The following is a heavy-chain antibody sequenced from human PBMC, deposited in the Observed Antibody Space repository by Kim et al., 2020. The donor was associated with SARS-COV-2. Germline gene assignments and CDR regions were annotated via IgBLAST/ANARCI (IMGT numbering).Heavy chain of an antibody. CDR1: GGSISSYY. J-gene: IGHJ4*02. Sequence: SETLSLTCTVSGGSISSYYWSWIRQPPGKGLEWIGYIYYSGSTNYNPSLKSRVTISVDTSKNQFSLKLSSVTAADTAVYYCARVDTAMGPQVGQPTPTAFDYWGQGTLVTVSS. V-gene: IGHV4-59*01. CDR3: ARVDTAMGPQVGQPTPTAFDY. D-gene: IGHD5-18*01. CDR2: IYYSGST.